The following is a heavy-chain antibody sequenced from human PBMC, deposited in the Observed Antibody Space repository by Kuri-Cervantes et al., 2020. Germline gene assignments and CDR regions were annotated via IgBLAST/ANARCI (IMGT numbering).Heavy chain of an antibody. D-gene: IGHD6-13*01. V-gene: IGHV3-33*01. Sequence: GGSLRLSCAASGFTFSSYGMHWVRQAPGKGLEWVTVIWYDGSNKYYADSVKGRFTISRDNSKNTLYLQMNSLRAEDTAVYYCARDSRSSSWYPNGDYWGQGTLVTVSS. CDR1: GFTFSSYG. CDR2: IWYDGSNK. J-gene: IGHJ4*02. CDR3: ARDSRSSSWYPNGDY.